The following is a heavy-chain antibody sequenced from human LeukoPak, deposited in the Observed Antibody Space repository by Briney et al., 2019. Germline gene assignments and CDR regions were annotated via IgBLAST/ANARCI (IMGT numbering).Heavy chain of an antibody. Sequence: PSETLSLTCTVSGGSISSYYWSWIRQPPGKGLEWIGYIYYSGSTNYNPSLKSRVTISVDTSKNQFSPKLSSVTAADTAVYYCARVLGWFGELDYYYYGMDVWGQGTTVTVSS. J-gene: IGHJ6*02. V-gene: IGHV4-59*01. CDR3: ARVLGWFGELDYYYYGMDV. CDR1: GGSISSYY. CDR2: IYYSGST. D-gene: IGHD3-10*01.